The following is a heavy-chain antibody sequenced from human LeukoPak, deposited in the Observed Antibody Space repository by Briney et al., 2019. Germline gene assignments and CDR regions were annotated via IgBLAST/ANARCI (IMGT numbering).Heavy chain of an antibody. CDR2: IYYSGST. CDR3: ARGYSSSWYLSLYY. V-gene: IGHV4-59*08. Sequence: PSDTLSLTCTVSGGSISSYYWSWLRQPPAKGLEWIGYIYYSGSTNYNPSLKSRVTITVDTSKNQFPLKLRSVTAADTAVYYCARGYSSSWYLSLYYWGQGTLVTVSS. CDR1: GGSISSYY. J-gene: IGHJ4*02. D-gene: IGHD6-13*01.